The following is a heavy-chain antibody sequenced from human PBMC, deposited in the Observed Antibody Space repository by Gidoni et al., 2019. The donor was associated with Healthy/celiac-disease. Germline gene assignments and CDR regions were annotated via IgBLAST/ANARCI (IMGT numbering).Heavy chain of an antibody. CDR1: GFTVSSNH. CDR2: IDSGGST. V-gene: IGHV3-53*01. D-gene: IGHD2-8*01. Sequence: EVQLVESGGGLIQTGESLRLSCAASGFTVSSNHMSWVRQAPGKGLEWGSVIDSGGSTYYADSVKGRFTISRENSKNTLYLQRNSLRAEDTAVYYCASRLNFDYWGQGTLVTVSS. CDR3: ASRLNFDY. J-gene: IGHJ4*02.